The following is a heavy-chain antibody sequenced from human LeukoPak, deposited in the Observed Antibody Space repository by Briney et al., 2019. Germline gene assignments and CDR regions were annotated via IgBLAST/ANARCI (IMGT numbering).Heavy chain of an antibody. D-gene: IGHD3-22*01. J-gene: IGHJ6*02. V-gene: IGHV3-66*01. Sequence: LTGGSLRLSCAASGFTVSSNYMSWVRQAPGKGLEWVSVIYSGGSTYYADSVKGRFTISRDNSKNTLYLQMNSLRAEDTAVYYCASDPYYYDSSGSYYYGMDVWGQGTTVTVSS. CDR2: IYSGGST. CDR3: ASDPYYYDSSGSYYYGMDV. CDR1: GFTVSSNY.